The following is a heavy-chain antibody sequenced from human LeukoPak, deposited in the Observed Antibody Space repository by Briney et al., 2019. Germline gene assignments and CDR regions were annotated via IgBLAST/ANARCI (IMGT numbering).Heavy chain of an antibody. D-gene: IGHD2-21*01. Sequence: GGSLRLSCAASGFTFSSYAMHWVRQAPGKGLEWVAVISYDGSNKYYADSVKGRFTISRDNSKNTLYLQMNSLRAEDTAVYYCATPQLPSNYGMDVWGQGTTVTVSS. CDR1: GFTFSSYA. CDR3: ATPQLPSNYGMDV. J-gene: IGHJ6*02. CDR2: ISYDGSNK. V-gene: IGHV3-30-3*01.